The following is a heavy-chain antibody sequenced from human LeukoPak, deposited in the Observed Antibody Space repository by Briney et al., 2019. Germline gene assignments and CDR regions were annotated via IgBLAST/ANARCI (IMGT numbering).Heavy chain of an antibody. V-gene: IGHV7-4-1*02. J-gene: IGHJ4*02. D-gene: IGHD6-6*01. Sequence: ASVKVSCKASGYTFTNSGLNWVRQAPGQGLEWMGWINPNTGNPTYAQGFAGRFVFSLDTSVSTTYLQISSLKAEDAAMYYCAKEGSGSSLEYWGQGTLVTVSS. CDR3: AKEGSGSSLEY. CDR2: INPNTGNP. CDR1: GYTFTNSG.